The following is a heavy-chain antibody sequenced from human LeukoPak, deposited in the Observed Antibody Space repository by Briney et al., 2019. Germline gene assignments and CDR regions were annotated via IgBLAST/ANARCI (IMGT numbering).Heavy chain of an antibody. CDR2: IKQDGSEK. CDR1: GFTVSSNY. D-gene: IGHD1-1*01. V-gene: IGHV3-7*01. J-gene: IGHJ4*02. CDR3: ASTGTTGLIY. Sequence: GGSLRLSCAASGFTVSSNYMSWVRQAPGKGLEWVANIKQDGSEKYYVDSVKGRFTISRDNAKNSLYLQMNSLRAEDTAVYYCASTGTTGLIYWGQGTLVTVSS.